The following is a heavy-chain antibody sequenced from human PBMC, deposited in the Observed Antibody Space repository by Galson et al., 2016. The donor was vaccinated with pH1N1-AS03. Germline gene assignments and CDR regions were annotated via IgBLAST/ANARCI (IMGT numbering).Heavy chain of an antibody. J-gene: IGHJ4*02. Sequence: SVKVSCKASGYTFTNFGVIWVRQAPGQGLEWVGWISAYSGNPNYAQSLQGRVSMTTDPSTNTVYMELTRLTSDDTAIYYCARDLRSDFGNNFVAGVQFGRYWGQGTLVTVSS. V-gene: IGHV1-18*01. CDR1: GYTFTNFG. D-gene: IGHD4/OR15-4a*01. CDR2: ISAYSGNP. CDR3: ARDLRSDFGNNFVAGVQFGRY.